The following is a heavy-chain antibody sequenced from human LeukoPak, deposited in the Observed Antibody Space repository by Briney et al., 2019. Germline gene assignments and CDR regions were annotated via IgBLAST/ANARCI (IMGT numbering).Heavy chain of an antibody. D-gene: IGHD3-16*01. CDR1: GFTFNNYA. Sequence: SGGSLRLPCAASGFTFNNYAMSWVRQAPGKGLEWVSGITGSGFSTYYADSLKGRFTISRDNSKNTLYLQMNSLRAEDTAVYYCAKRGAYPNWFDPWGQGTLVTVSS. V-gene: IGHV3-23*01. CDR3: AKRGAYPNWFDP. J-gene: IGHJ5*02. CDR2: ITGSGFST.